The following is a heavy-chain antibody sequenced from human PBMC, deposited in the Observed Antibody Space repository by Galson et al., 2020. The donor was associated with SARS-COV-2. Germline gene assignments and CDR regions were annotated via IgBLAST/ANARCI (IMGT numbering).Heavy chain of an antibody. D-gene: IGHD1-7*01. J-gene: IGHJ2*01. CDR1: GFTFRSYD. Sequence: TGGSLRLSCAASGFTFRSYDMCWVRQAPGKGLEWVAIIWHDGSNEYYLDSVKGRFTISRDNSKNTLSLQMNSLRAEDTALYFCARGLAGTWFFDLWGRGTLVTVSS. CDR2: IWHDGSNE. CDR3: ARGLAGTWFFDL. V-gene: IGHV3-33*01.